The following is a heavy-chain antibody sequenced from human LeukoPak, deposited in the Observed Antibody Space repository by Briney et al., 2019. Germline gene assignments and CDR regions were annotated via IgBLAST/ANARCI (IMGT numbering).Heavy chain of an antibody. Sequence: SETLSLTCTVSGGSISSGSYYWSWIRQPAGKGLEWIGRIYTSGSTNYNPSLKSRVTISVDTSKNQFSLKLSSVTAADTAVYYCASRTGYSSGWYHYWGQGTLVTVSS. CDR2: IYTSGST. D-gene: IGHD6-19*01. J-gene: IGHJ4*02. CDR1: GGSISSGSYY. CDR3: ASRTGYSSGWYHY. V-gene: IGHV4-61*02.